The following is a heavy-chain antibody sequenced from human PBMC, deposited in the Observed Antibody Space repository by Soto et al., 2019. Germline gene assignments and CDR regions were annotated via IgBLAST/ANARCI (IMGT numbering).Heavy chain of an antibody. CDR1: GFTFRSYD. J-gene: IGHJ4*02. V-gene: IGHV3-23*01. D-gene: IGHD2-2*01. CDR3: AKDYCSATTCWYFDY. CDR2: ISGSGDST. Sequence: GSLRLSCAASGFTFRSYDMSWVRQAPGKGLEWVSTISGSGDSTYYADSVKGRFTISRDNSKNTLYLQMKSLRAEDTAMYYCAKDYCSATTCWYFDYWGQGALVTVSS.